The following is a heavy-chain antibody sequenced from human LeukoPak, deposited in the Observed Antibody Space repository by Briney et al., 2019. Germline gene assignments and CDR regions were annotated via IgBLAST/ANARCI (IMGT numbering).Heavy chain of an antibody. CDR1: GGTFSSQD. J-gene: IGHJ4*02. D-gene: IGHD3-10*01. V-gene: IGHV1-69*10. CDR2: IITILGRT. CDR3: ARGGDYGSYPY. Sequence: SVKVSCKASGGTFSSQDFSWVRQAPGQGLEWMGGIITILGRTNYAQKFQGRVTITADETTSTAYMELSSLRSGDTAVYYCARGGDYGSYPYWGQGTLVTVSS.